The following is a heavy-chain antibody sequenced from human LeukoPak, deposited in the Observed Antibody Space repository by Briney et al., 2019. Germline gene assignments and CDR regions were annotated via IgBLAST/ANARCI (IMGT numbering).Heavy chain of an antibody. V-gene: IGHV4-39*07. J-gene: IGHJ6*03. CDR3: ARGTLKRSFYDILTGYYRYYYYYMDV. CDR2: IYYSGST. D-gene: IGHD3-9*01. CDR1: GGSISSSSYY. Sequence: SETLSLTCTVSGGSISSSSYYWGWIRQPPGKGLEWIGSIYYSGSTYYNPSLKSRVTISVDTSKNQFSLKLSSVTAADTAVYYCARGTLKRSFYDILTGYYRYYYYYMDVWGKGTTVTISS.